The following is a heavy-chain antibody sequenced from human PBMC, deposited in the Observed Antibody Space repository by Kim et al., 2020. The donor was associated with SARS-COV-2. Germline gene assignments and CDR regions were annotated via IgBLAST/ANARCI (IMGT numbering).Heavy chain of an antibody. CDR1: GFSLSTSRMC. CDR2: IDWDDDK. Sequence: SGPTLVNPTQTLTLTCTFSGFSLSTSRMCVSWIRQPPGKALEWLALIDWDDDKYYSTSLKTRLTISKDTSKNQVVLTMTNMDPVDTATYYCARSLIGYDYFDYWGQGTLVTVSS. CDR3: ARSLIGYDYFDY. J-gene: IGHJ4*02. V-gene: IGHV2-70*01. D-gene: IGHD3-9*01.